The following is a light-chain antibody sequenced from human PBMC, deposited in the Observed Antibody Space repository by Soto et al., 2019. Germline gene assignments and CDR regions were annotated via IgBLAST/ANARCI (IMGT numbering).Light chain of an antibody. V-gene: IGKV3-11*01. CDR1: QSVSSY. J-gene: IGKJ4*01. CDR3: QQRRHWPPGLT. Sequence: EIVLTQSPATLSLSPGERATLSCRASQSVSSYLAWYQQKPGQAPRLLIYDASNRATGIPARFSGSGSGPDSTLTISSLEPEDFAFYYCQQRRHWPPGLTFGGGTKVEIK. CDR2: DAS.